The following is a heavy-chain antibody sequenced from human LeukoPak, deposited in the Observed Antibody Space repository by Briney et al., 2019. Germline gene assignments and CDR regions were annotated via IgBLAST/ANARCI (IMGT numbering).Heavy chain of an antibody. CDR1: GDSISNYY. V-gene: IGHV4-59*01. CDR3: ARAEKAVTGTLDS. D-gene: IGHD6-19*01. CDR2: MYNRGST. Sequence: PSETLSLTCTVSGDSISNYYWSWIRQSPGKELEWIGYMYNRGSTIYNPSLKSRVTISTDTSKNQFSLRLTSVTAADTAVYYCARAEKAVTGTLDSWGKGTLITVSS. J-gene: IGHJ4*02.